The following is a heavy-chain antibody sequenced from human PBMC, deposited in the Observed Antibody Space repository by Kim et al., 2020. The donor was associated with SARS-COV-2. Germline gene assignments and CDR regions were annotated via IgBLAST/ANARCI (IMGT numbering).Heavy chain of an antibody. CDR2: IYYSGST. CDR3: ASSTPVLLWFGELYFDY. V-gene: IGHV4-39*01. J-gene: IGHJ4*02. D-gene: IGHD3-10*01. CDR1: GGSISSSSYY. Sequence: SETLSLTCTVSGGSISSSSYYWGWIRQPPGKGLEWIGSIYYSGSTYYNPSLKSRVTISVDTSKNQFSLKLSSVTAADTAVYYCASSTPVLLWFGELYFDYWGQGTLVTVSS.